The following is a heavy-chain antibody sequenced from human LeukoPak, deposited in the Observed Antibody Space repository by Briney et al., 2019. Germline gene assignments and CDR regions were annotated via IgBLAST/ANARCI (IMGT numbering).Heavy chain of an antibody. J-gene: IGHJ4*02. CDR2: ISGSGGYT. D-gene: IGHD3-22*01. CDR3: AKVLLDALIVPRGVEY. Sequence: PGGSLRLSCAASGFIFGNYAMTWVRQAPGKGLEWVSVISGSGGYTHYADSVKGRFTISRDNSKNTFYLEMNSLRAEDTAVYFCAKVLLDALIVPRGVEYWGQGTLVTVSS. CDR1: GFIFGNYA. V-gene: IGHV3-23*01.